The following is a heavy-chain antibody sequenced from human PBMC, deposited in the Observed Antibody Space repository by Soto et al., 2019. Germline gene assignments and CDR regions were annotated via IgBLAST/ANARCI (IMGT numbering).Heavy chain of an antibody. J-gene: IGHJ6*02. D-gene: IGHD1-1*01. Sequence: VSGGGLVQPGGSLRLSCAASGFTFSTYAMNWVRQAPGNGLEWVSAISGSGGSIHYADSVKGRFTISRDNSKNTLYLQMNSLRDEDTAVYHCVKGYWKGDVWGQGTTVTVSS. V-gene: IGHV3-23*01. CDR1: GFTFSTYA. CDR2: ISGSGGSI. CDR3: VKGYWKGDV.